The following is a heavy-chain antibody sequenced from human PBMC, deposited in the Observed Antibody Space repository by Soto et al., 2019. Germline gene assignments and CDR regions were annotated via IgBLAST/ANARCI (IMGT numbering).Heavy chain of an antibody. CDR3: AGRCDGTNCLAHFDY. CDR2: IIPIFGTP. V-gene: IGHV1-69*06. CDR1: GGTFNNYV. Sequence: SVKVSCKASGGTFNNYVINGVRQAPGQGLEWMAGIIPIFGTPNYAQKFQGRVTITADKSTSTAYKELNSLRSEDTAVYYCAGRCDGTNCLAHFDYWGQGTLVTVSS. J-gene: IGHJ4*02. D-gene: IGHD2-2*01.